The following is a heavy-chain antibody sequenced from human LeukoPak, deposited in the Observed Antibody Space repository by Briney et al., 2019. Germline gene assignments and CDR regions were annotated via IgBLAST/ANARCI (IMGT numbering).Heavy chain of an antibody. CDR3: ASKYYYGSGSYYYYYGMDV. V-gene: IGHV3-23*01. Sequence: GRSLRPSYAASAFTFTSYAMSSARHAPGEWLERASAISGSGGSTYHADSVKGRFTISRDNSKNTLYLQMNSLRAEDTAVYYCASKYYYGSGSYYYYYGMDVWGQGTTVTVSS. J-gene: IGHJ6*02. CDR2: ISGSGGST. D-gene: IGHD3-10*01. CDR1: AFTFTSYA.